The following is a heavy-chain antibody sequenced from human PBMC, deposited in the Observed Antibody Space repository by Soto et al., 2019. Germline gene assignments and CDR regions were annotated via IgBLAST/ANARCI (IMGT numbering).Heavy chain of an antibody. CDR1: GGTFSSYT. V-gene: IGHV1-69*08. Sequence: QVQLVQSGAEVKKPGSSVKVSYKASGGTFSSYTISWVRQAPGQGLEWMGRIIPILGIANYAQKFQGRVTITADKSTSTAYMELSSLRSEDTAVYYCARDRYYDSSGYYYGAIDYWGQGTLVTVSS. J-gene: IGHJ4*02. CDR3: ARDRYYDSSGYYYGAIDY. D-gene: IGHD3-22*01. CDR2: IIPILGIA.